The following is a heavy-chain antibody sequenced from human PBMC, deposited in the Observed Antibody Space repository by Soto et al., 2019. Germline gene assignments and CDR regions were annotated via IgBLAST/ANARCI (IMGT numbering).Heavy chain of an antibody. Sequence: SGGSLRLSCAASGFIFGNFWMHWVRQAPGKGPEWVSRMTSDGRTIQYADSVKGRFTVSRDNAKSTMSLEMNSLRVEDTAAYYCARAEVDYWGPGTLVTVPQ. CDR2: MTSDGRTI. CDR1: GFIFGNFW. V-gene: IGHV3-74*01. CDR3: ARAEVDY. J-gene: IGHJ4*02.